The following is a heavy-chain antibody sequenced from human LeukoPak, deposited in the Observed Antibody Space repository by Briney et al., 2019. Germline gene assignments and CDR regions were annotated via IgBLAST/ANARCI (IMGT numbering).Heavy chain of an antibody. V-gene: IGHV3-23*01. J-gene: IGHJ4*02. D-gene: IGHD2-15*01. CDR3: AKLDSVVVVAATPRF. CDR2: ISGSGGST. CDR1: GFTFSSYA. Sequence: PGGSLRLPCAASGFTFSSYAMSWVRQAPGKGLEWVSAISGSGGSTYYADSVKGRFTISRDSSKNTLYLQMNSLRAEDTAVYYCAKLDSVVVVAATPRFWGQGTLVTVSS.